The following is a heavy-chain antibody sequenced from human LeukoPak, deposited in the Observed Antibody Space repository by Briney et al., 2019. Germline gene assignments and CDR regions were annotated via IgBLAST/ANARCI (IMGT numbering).Heavy chain of an antibody. J-gene: IGHJ4*02. CDR3: ARQTGSGLFILP. CDR1: GVSLSSSNSY. D-gene: IGHD3/OR15-3a*01. V-gene: IGHV4-39*01. CDR2: IYYNGNT. Sequence: SETLSLTCTVSGVSLSSSNSYWGWIRQPPGKGLEWIGSIYYNGNTYYNASLKSQVSISIDTSKNQFSLRLTSVTAADTAVYYCARQTGSGLFILPGGQGTLVTVSS.